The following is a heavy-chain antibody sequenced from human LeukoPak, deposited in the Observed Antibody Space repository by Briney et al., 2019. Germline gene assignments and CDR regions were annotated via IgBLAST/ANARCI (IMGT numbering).Heavy chain of an antibody. CDR1: GFTFSSYW. J-gene: IGHJ5*02. D-gene: IGHD2-8*01. CDR2: IKQDGSEK. CDR3: AREIDCTNGVCYPRRDLNWFDP. V-gene: IGHV3-7*01. Sequence: GGSLRLSCAASGFTFSSYWMSWVRQAPGKGLEWVANIKQDGSEKYYVDSVKGRFTISRDNAKNSLYLQMNSLRAEDTAVYYCAREIDCTNGVCYPRRDLNWFDPWGQGTLVTVSS.